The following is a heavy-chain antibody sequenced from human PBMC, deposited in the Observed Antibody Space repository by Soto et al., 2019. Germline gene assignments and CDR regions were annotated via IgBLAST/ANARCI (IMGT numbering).Heavy chain of an antibody. CDR3: AKVMYTWNDVAAFDS. V-gene: IGHV3-23*01. J-gene: IGHJ4*02. Sequence: LRLSCEASRFTFSNFAMSWVRQAPGKGLEWISTIGVTAGSTYYTDSVRGRFTISRDNSKNTLYLEMNSLRAEDTALYYCAKVMYTWNDVAAFDSWGQGTLVTVSS. D-gene: IGHD1-1*01. CDR1: RFTFSNFA. CDR2: IGVTAGST.